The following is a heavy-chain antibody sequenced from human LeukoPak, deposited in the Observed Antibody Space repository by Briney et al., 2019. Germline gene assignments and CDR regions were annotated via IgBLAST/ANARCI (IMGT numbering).Heavy chain of an antibody. D-gene: IGHD4-17*01. CDR3: AKGTNFDY. J-gene: IGHJ4*02. CDR1: GFTFSSYG. Sequence: PGGSLRLSCAASGFTFSSYGMHWVRPAPGKGLEWVAVISYDGSNKYYADSVKGRFTISRDNSKNTLYLQMNSLRAEDTAVYYCAKGTNFDYWGQGTLVTVSS. CDR2: ISYDGSNK. V-gene: IGHV3-30*18.